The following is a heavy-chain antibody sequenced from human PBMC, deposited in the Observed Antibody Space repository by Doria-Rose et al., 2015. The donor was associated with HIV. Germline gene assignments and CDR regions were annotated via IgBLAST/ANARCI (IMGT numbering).Heavy chain of an antibody. CDR1: GVSLSSPGMG. CDR3: ARIKSSRWYHKYYLDF. Sequence: QITLKESGPVLVKPTETPTLTCTVSGVSLSSPGMGVSWIRQPPGKALEWLANIFSDDERSYKTSLKSRLTISRGTSKCQVVLTMTDMDPVDTATYYCARIKSSRWYHKYYLDFWGQGTLVIVSA. CDR2: IFSDDER. J-gene: IGHJ4*02. D-gene: IGHD6-13*01. V-gene: IGHV2-26*01.